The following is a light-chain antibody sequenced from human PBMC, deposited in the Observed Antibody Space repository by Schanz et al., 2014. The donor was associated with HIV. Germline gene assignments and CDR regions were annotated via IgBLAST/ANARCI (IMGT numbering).Light chain of an antibody. CDR3: QYCGSSPFT. V-gene: IGKV3-11*01. Sequence: EIVLTQSPATLSLSPGERATLSCRASQSVSSYLAWYQQKPGQAPRLLIYDASNRATGIPARFSGSGSGTDYTLTISRMEPEDFAVYYCQYCGSSPFTFGPGTRVDIK. CDR2: DAS. J-gene: IGKJ3*01. CDR1: QSVSSY.